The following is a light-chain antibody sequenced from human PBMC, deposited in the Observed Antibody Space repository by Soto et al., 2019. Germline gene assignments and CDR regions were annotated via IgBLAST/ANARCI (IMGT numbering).Light chain of an antibody. CDR3: QKYNSAPQT. V-gene: IGKV1-27*01. J-gene: IGKJ1*01. CDR2: AAS. CDR1: QGISSY. Sequence: DIQMTQSPSSLSASVGDRVTITCRASQGISSYLAWYQQKPGKVPKLLIYAASTLQSGVPSRFSRSGSGTDFTLTISSLQPEDVATYYCQKYNSAPQTFGQGTKVEIK.